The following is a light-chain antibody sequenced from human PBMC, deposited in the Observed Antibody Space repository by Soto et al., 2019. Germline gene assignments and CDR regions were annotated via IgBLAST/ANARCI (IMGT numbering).Light chain of an antibody. V-gene: IGLV2-11*01. J-gene: IGLJ3*02. Sequence: QSVLTQPRSVSESPGQSVTISCTGTSSDVGGYNYVSWYLQHPGKAPKVMIYDVSKRPSGVPDRFSGSKSGNTASLTISGLQSENEAGYYCESWDDSLNGPVFGGGSKVTVL. CDR1: SSDVGGYNY. CDR2: DVS. CDR3: ESWDDSLNGPV.